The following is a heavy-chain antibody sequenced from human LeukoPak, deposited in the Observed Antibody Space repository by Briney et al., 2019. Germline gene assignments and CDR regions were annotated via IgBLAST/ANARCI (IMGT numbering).Heavy chain of an antibody. CDR1: GGSISSSSYY. J-gene: IGHJ3*02. V-gene: IGHV4-61*01. CDR3: AREPVTTSYEHAFDI. Sequence: SETLSLTCTVSGGSISSSSYYWGWIRQPPGKGLEWIGYIYYSGSTNYNPSLKSRVTISVDTSKNQFSLKLSSVTAADTAVYYCAREPVTTSYEHAFDIWGQGTMVTVSS. CDR2: IYYSGST. D-gene: IGHD4-17*01.